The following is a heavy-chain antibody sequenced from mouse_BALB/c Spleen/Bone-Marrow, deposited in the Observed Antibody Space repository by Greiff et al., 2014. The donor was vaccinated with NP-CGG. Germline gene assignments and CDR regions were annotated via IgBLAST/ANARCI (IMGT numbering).Heavy chain of an antibody. CDR2: INPSSGYT. Sequence: VQLVESGAELARPGASVKMSCKASGYTFTTYTMHWVKQRPGQGLEWIGYINPSSGYTNYNQKLKDKATLTADKSSSTAYMQLSSLTSEDSAVYFCAKRDIYYGYDGNAMDYWGQGTSVTVSS. D-gene: IGHD2-2*01. V-gene: IGHV1-4*01. J-gene: IGHJ4*01. CDR3: AKRDIYYGYDGNAMDY. CDR1: GYTFTTYT.